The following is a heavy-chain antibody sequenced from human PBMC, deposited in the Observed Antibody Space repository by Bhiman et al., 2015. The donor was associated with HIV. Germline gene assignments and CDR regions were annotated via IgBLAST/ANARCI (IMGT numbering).Heavy chain of an antibody. V-gene: IGHV3-30-3*01. Sequence: QMQLVESGGGVVQPGRSLRLSCAASGFTFSSYTMHWVRQAPGKGLEWVSITSYDGTDTYYADSAKGRFTISRDNSKNTLYLEMNSLRAEDTAVYYCARDGWVFEDSPTRGGRFFDYWGQGTLVTVSS. CDR3: ARDGWVFEDSPTRGGRFFDY. D-gene: IGHD6-19*01. CDR2: TSYDGTDT. J-gene: IGHJ4*02. CDR1: GFTFSSYT.